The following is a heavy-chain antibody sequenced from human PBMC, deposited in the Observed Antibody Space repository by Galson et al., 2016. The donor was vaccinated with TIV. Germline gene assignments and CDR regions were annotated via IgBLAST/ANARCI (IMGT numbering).Heavy chain of an antibody. CDR1: GFTFSTYA. J-gene: IGHJ4*02. Sequence: SLRLSCAASGFTFSTYAMNWVRQAPGKGLEWVSGIVGTGGTTYYADSVKGRFTISRDNSKNTLYLQMNSLRAEDTAVYYCAREGSGDYDWGRAAFDNWGQGTLVTVSS. CDR3: AREGSGDYDWGRAAFDN. CDR2: IVGTGGTT. D-gene: IGHD4-17*01. V-gene: IGHV3-23*01.